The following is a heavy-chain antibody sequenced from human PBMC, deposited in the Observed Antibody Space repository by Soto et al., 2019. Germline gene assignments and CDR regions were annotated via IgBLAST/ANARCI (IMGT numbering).Heavy chain of an antibody. CDR3: ARDFPRTYYDFWSGYQYYMDF. V-gene: IGHV1-18*01. D-gene: IGHD3-3*01. CDR1: GYTFTSYG. J-gene: IGHJ6*03. CDR2: ISAYNGNT. Sequence: ASVKVSCKASGYTFTSYGISWVRQAPGQGLEWMGWISAYNGNTNYAQKLQGRVTMTTDTSTSTAYMELRSLRSDDTAVYYCARDFPRTYYDFWSGYQYYMDFWGKGTTDTGSS.